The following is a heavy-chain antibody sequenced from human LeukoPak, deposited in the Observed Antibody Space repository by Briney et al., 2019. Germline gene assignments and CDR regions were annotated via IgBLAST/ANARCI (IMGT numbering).Heavy chain of an antibody. CDR2: IKSKSNGGTT. J-gene: IGHJ3*02. CDR1: GFTFSNAW. CDR3: TTGHLSGVRGVITSDAFDI. Sequence: GGSLRLSCAVSGFTFSNAWMSWVRQAPGKGLEWVGRIKSKSNGGTTDYATPVKGRFTISRDDSKNTLYLQMNSLKTEDTAVYYCTTGHLSGVRGVITSDAFDIWGQGTMVTVSS. D-gene: IGHD3-10*01. V-gene: IGHV3-15*01.